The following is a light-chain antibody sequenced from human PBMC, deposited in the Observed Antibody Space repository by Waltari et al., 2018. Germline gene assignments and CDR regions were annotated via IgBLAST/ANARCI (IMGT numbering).Light chain of an antibody. Sequence: EIVLTQSPGPLSLSPGERATLPCRASQSVSSSYLAWYQQKPGQAPRLLIYGASSRATGIPDRFSGSGSGTDFTLTISRLEPEDFAVYYCQQYGSSPRNTFGQGTKLEIK. J-gene: IGKJ2*01. CDR2: GAS. CDR3: QQYGSSPRNT. CDR1: QSVSSSY. V-gene: IGKV3-20*01.